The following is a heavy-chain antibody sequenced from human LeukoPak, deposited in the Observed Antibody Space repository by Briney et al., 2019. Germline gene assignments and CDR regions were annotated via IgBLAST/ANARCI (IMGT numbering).Heavy chain of an antibody. CDR2: IYTSGST. D-gene: IGHD1-26*01. Sequence: SETLSLTCTVSGGSINGYYWSWIRQPPGKGLEWIGYIYTSGSTNYNPSLKSRVTISVDTSKNQFSLKLSSVTAADTAVYYCARGRFSDRGYYYMDVWGKGTTVTVSS. J-gene: IGHJ6*03. V-gene: IGHV4-4*09. CDR3: ARGRFSDRGYYYMDV. CDR1: GGSINGYY.